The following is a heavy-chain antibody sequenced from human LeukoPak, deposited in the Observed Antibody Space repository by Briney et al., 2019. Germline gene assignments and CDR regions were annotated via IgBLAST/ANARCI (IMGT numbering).Heavy chain of an antibody. J-gene: IGHJ4*02. CDR2: IHYSGST. Sequence: SETLSLTCTVSGGSISSYYWNWIRQSPVKGLEWIGYIHYSGSTNYNPSLKSRATISMDMSKSQFSLKMDSVTAADTAVYFCASSEWRWGGITNFDSWGQGTLVTVSS. V-gene: IGHV4-59*08. CDR1: GGSISSYY. CDR3: ASSEWRWGGITNFDS. D-gene: IGHD1-14*01.